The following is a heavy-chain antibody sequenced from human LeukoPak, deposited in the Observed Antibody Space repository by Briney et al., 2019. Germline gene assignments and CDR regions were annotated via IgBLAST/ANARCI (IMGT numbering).Heavy chain of an antibody. Sequence: PSETLSLTCTVAGGSISGSSYYWGWIRQPPGKGREWIGIIYYRVRNSYHPSLKSRVTISVDTSKNQFSLKLSSVTAADTAVYYCARHRLTAPIRALDYWGQGTLVTVSS. CDR1: GGSISGSSYY. J-gene: IGHJ4*02. D-gene: IGHD2-21*02. V-gene: IGHV4-39*01. CDR2: IYYRVRN. CDR3: ARHRLTAPIRALDY.